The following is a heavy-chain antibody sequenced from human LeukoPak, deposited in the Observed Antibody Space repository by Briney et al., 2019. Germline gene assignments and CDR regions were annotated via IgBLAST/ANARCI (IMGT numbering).Heavy chain of an antibody. CDR1: GGSISSHY. J-gene: IGHJ6*03. V-gene: IGHV4-59*11. CDR3: ARVQLEHYYYYYMDV. Sequence: SETLSLTCTVSGGSISSHYWSWIRQPPGKGLEWIGYIYYSGSTNYNPSLNSRVTISVDTSKNQFSLKLSSVTAAGTAVYYCARVQLEHYYYYYMDVWGKGTTVTVSS. D-gene: IGHD1-1*01. CDR2: IYYSGST.